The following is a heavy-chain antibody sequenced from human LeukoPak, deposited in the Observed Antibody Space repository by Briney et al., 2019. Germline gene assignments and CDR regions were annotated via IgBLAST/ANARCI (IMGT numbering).Heavy chain of an antibody. CDR3: ARGSSGWSNYYFDF. J-gene: IGHJ4*02. V-gene: IGHV1-18*01. CDR2: ISAYDGNT. Sequence: ASVKVSCKASGYTFTSYGISWVRQAPGQGLEWMGWISAYDGNTNYAQKLQGRVTMTTDTSTSTAYMELRTLSSDDTAVYYCARGSSGWSNYYFDFWGQGTLVTVSS. CDR1: GYTFTSYG. D-gene: IGHD6-19*01.